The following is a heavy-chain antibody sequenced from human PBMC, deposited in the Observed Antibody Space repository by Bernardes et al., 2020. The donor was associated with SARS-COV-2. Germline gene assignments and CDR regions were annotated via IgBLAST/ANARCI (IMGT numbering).Heavy chain of an antibody. CDR2: ISGSGSGT. CDR1: GVTFSRYV. Sequence: GSLRLSCAVSGVTFSRYVMIWVRQAPGKGLEWVSSISGSGSGTYYADSVRGRFTISRDNAKNTLYLQMNSLRAEDTAVYYCARGYASLAVYWGQGTLVTVS. J-gene: IGHJ4*02. V-gene: IGHV3-23*01. CDR3: ARGYASLAVY. D-gene: IGHD6-6*01.